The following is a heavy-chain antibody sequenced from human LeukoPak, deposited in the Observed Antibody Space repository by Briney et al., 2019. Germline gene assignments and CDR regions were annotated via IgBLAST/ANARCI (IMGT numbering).Heavy chain of an antibody. CDR2: INPNSGGT. J-gene: IGHJ4*02. CDR3: ARGPLHDYGDYGIGY. Sequence: ASVKVSCKASGGTFSSYAISWVRQAPGQGLEWMGWINPNSGGTNYAQKFQGRVTMTRDTSISTAYMELSRLRSDDTAVYYCARGPLHDYGDYGIGYWGQGTLVTVSS. CDR1: GGTFSSYA. V-gene: IGHV1-2*02. D-gene: IGHD4-17*01.